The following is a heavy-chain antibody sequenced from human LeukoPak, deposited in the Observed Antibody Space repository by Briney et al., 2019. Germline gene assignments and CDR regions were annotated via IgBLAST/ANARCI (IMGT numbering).Heavy chain of an antibody. V-gene: IGHV3-33*01. CDR3: ARDRSTVVTAGDDYFDY. CDR2: IWYDGSNK. CDR1: GFTFRSYG. Sequence: GGSLRLSCAASGFTFRSYGMHWVRQAPGKGLEWVAVIWYDGSNKYYTDSVKGRFTISRDNSKNTLYLQMNGLRAEDTAVYYCARDRSTVVTAGDDYFDYWGQGTLVTVSS. J-gene: IGHJ4*02. D-gene: IGHD4-23*01.